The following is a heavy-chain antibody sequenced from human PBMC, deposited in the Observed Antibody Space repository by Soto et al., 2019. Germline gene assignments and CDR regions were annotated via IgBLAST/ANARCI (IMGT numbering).Heavy chain of an antibody. CDR1: GYTFTIYG. D-gene: IGHD3-22*01. V-gene: IGHV1-18*01. J-gene: IGHJ4*02. CDR2: ISAYNGNT. CDR3: PRLAEDSSGYWVYFDY. Sequence: ASVKVSCKASGYTFTIYGISWVRQAPGQGLEWMGWISAYNGNTNYAQKLQGRVTMTTDTSTSTAYMELRSLRSDDTAVYYCPRLAEDSSGYWVYFDYWGQGTLVTVSS.